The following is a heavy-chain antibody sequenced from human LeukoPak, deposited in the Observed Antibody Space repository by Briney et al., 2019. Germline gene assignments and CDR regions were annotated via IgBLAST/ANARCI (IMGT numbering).Heavy chain of an antibody. CDR3: ARGPRYLYYDILTVLDY. J-gene: IGHJ4*02. CDR1: GGSFSGYY. V-gene: IGHV4-34*01. CDR2: INHSGST. Sequence: SETLSLTCAVYGGSFSGYYWSWLRQPPGKGLEWIGEINHSGSTNYNPSLKSRVTISVDTSKNQFSLKLSSVTAADTAVYYCARGPRYLYYDILTVLDYWGQGTLVTVSS. D-gene: IGHD3-9*01.